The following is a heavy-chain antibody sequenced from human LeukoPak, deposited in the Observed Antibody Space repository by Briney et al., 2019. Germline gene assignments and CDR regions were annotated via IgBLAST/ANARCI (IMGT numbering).Heavy chain of an antibody. CDR3: AKDSSGSYTFDY. CDR1: GFTFSSYA. Sequence: GRSLRLSCAASGFTFSSYAMHWVRQAPGKGLEWVAIISYDGSNKYYADSVKGRFTISRDNSKNTLYLQMNSLRAEDTAVYYCAKDSSGSYTFDYWGQGTLVTVSS. D-gene: IGHD1-26*01. V-gene: IGHV3-30*04. J-gene: IGHJ4*02. CDR2: ISYDGSNK.